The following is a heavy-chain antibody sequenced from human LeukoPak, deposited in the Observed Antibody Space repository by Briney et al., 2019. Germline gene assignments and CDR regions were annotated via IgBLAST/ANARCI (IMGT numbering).Heavy chain of an antibody. CDR2: IYYSGST. V-gene: IGHV4-39*01. CDR3: ARHQGSIVGASYYFDY. CDR1: GFTFSSYSMN. J-gene: IGHJ4*02. Sequence: GSLRLSCAASGFTFSSYSMNWVRQPPGKGLEWIGSIYYSGSTYYNPSLKSRVTISVDTSKNQFSLKLSSVTAADTAVYYCARHQGSIVGASYYFDYWGQGTLVTVSS. D-gene: IGHD1-26*01.